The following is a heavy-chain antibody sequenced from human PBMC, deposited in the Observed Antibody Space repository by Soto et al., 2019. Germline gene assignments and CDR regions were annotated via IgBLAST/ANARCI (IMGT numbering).Heavy chain of an antibody. D-gene: IGHD3-16*01. CDR1: GFKFGDHY. CDR3: AGGPFYYASGF. V-gene: IGHV3-11*01. Sequence: PGGSLRLSCAASGFKFGDHYMTWIRQAPGKGLEWVSKISGDGSTQYYADSVRGRFTVSRDNAKNSLSLQMNSLRAEDTALYYCAGGPFYYASGFWGQGTLVTVSS. J-gene: IGHJ4*02. CDR2: ISGDGSTQ.